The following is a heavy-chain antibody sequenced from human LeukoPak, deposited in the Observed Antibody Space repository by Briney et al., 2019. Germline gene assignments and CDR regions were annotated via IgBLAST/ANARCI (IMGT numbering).Heavy chain of an antibody. D-gene: IGHD3-22*01. CDR2: IKQDGSEK. CDR3: AREGIKRRWLLTLYDY. Sequence: GGSLRLSCAASGFTLSSHWMSWVRQAPGKGLEWVANIKQDGSEKYYVDSVKGRFTISRDNAKNSLYLQMNSLRAEDTAVYYCAREGIKRRWLLTLYDYWGQGTLVTVSS. J-gene: IGHJ4*02. V-gene: IGHV3-7*01. CDR1: GFTLSSHW.